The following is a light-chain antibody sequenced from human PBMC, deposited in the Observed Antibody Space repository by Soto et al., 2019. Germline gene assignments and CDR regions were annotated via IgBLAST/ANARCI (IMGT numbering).Light chain of an antibody. CDR1: QSVSSSY. J-gene: IGKJ4*01. CDR3: QQYNNSPPNT. V-gene: IGKV3-20*01. CDR2: DAS. Sequence: EIVLTQSPGTLSLSPGERATLSCRASQSVSSSYLAWYQQKPGQAPRLLIYDASNRATGIPVRFSGSGSGTDFTLTISSLEPEDFAVYYCQQYNNSPPNTCGGGTKGDIK.